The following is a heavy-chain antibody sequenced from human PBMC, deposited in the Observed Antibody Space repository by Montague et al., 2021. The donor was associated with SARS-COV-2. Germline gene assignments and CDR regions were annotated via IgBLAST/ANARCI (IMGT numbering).Heavy chain of an antibody. CDR1: GYTFSNYD. CDR2: MNPNSGAT. V-gene: IGHV1-8*02. CDR3: ARNKAETGWFDN. Sequence: SVKVSCKASGYTFSNYDINWVRQATGQGLEWVGWMNPNSGATGYAQNFQGRVTLTRGTSISTAYMELNSLRSDDTAVYFCARNKAETGWFDNWGQGSLITVSS. J-gene: IGHJ4*02. D-gene: IGHD6-19*01.